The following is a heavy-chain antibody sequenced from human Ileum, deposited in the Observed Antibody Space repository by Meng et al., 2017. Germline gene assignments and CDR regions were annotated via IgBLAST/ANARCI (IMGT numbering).Heavy chain of an antibody. J-gene: IGHJ4*02. CDR1: GGSVSTSDYQ. V-gene: IGHV4-61*08. Sequence: QLQGSGPGLVRPSEPLSLICTVSGGSVSTSDYQWGWIRQPPGKGLEWIGYAGTNYNPSLKSRVTISVDTSKRQFSLKLTSVTAADTAVYYCARDHWGSLDYWGQGILVTVSS. CDR3: ARDHWGSLDY. CDR2: AGT. D-gene: IGHD7-27*01.